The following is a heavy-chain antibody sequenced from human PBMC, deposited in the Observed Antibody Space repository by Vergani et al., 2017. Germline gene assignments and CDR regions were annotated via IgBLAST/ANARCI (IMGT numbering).Heavy chain of an antibody. D-gene: IGHD3-3*01. CDR2: ISSSSSYI. CDR3: ARGLRRFWSGPIKAFDI. CDR1: GFTFSSYS. J-gene: IGHJ3*02. Sequence: EVQLVESGGGLVKPGGSLRLSCAASGFTFSSYSMNWVRQAPGKGLEWVSSISSSSSYIYYADSVKGRFTISRDNAKNSLYLQMNILRAEDTAVYYCARGLRRFWSGPIKAFDIWGQGTMVTVSS. V-gene: IGHV3-21*01.